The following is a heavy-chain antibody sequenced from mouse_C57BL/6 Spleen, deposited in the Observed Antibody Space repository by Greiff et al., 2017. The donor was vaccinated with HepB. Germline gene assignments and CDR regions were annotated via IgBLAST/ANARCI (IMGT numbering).Heavy chain of an antibody. J-gene: IGHJ2*01. D-gene: IGHD2-2*01. CDR1: GYTFTSYW. V-gene: IGHV1-53*01. CDR3: ARSGSTMVTEFDD. Sequence: VQLQQSGTELVKPGASVKLSCKASGYTFTSYWMHWVKQRPGQGLEWIGNINPSNGGTNYNEKFKSKATLTVDKSSSTAYMQLSSLTSEDSAVYDCARSGSTMVTEFDDWGQGTTLTVSS. CDR2: INPSNGGT.